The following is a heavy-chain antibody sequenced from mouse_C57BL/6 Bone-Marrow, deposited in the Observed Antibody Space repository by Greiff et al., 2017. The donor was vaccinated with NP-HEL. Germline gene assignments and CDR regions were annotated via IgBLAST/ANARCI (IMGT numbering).Heavy chain of an antibody. J-gene: IGHJ3*01. CDR3: ARYPEDSSGYVAWFAY. CDR1: GYTFTSYW. Sequence: QVQLQQPGAELVKPGASVKLSCKASGYTFTSYWMHWVKQRPGRGLEWIGRIDPNRGGTKYNEKFKSKATLTVDKPSSTAYMQLSSLTSEDSAVYYCARYPEDSSGYVAWFAYWGQGTLVTVSA. V-gene: IGHV1-72*01. CDR2: IDPNRGGT. D-gene: IGHD3-2*02.